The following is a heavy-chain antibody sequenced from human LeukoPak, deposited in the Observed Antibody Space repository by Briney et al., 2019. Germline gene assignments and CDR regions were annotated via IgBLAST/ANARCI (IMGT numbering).Heavy chain of an antibody. CDR1: GGTFSSYA. Sequence: EASVKLSCKAYGGTFSSYAISWVRQAPGQGLEWMGRIIPIFGTANYAQKFQGRVTITTDESTSTAYMELSSLRSEDTAVYYCARDSWDSSGQVMGYWGQGTLVTVSS. CDR2: IIPIFGTA. V-gene: IGHV1-69*05. J-gene: IGHJ4*02. CDR3: ARDSWDSSGQVMGY. D-gene: IGHD3-22*01.